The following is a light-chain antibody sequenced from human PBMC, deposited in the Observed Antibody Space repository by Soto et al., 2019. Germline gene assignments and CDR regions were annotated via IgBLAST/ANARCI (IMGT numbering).Light chain of an antibody. J-gene: IGLJ3*02. V-gene: IGLV1-44*01. CDR3: AAWDDSLNGGV. CDR1: SSNIGSNT. CDR2: TNN. Sequence: QSVLTQPPSASGTPGQRVIISCSGSSSNIGSNTVNWYQQLPGTAPKLLIYTNNQRPSGVPDRFSGSKSGTSASLAIRGLQSEDEADYYCAAWDDSLNGGVFGGGTKLTVL.